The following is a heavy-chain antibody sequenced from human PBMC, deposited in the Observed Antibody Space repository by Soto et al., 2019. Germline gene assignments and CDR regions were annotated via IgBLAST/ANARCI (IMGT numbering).Heavy chain of an antibody. Sequence: QVQLVQSGAEVKKPGSSVKVSCKASADTFNSYSLSWLSQAPGQRLEWMGGITPVFGTADYAQSFEDRLTITADDSTSTVYIELSSLRSDDTAVYYCAISLEGTTVTNWFDPWGQGALVTVSS. CDR1: ADTFNSYS. V-gene: IGHV1-69*01. CDR2: ITPVFGTA. J-gene: IGHJ5*02. CDR3: AISLEGTTVTNWFDP. D-gene: IGHD4-17*01.